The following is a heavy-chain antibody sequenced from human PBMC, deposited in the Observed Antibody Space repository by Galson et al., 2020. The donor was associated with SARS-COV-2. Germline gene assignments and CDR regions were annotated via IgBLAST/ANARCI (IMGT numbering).Heavy chain of an antibody. CDR3: ARAYWGSRGTYYYYGMDV. V-gene: IGHV1-69*13. CDR1: GGTFSSYA. J-gene: IGHJ6*02. Sequence: SVKVSCKASGGTFSSYAISWVRQAPGQGLEWMGGIIPIFGTANYAQKFQGRVTITADESTSTAYMELSSLRSEDTTVYYCARAYWGSRGTYYYYGMDVWGQGATVTVSS. CDR2: IIPIFGTA. D-gene: IGHD7-27*01.